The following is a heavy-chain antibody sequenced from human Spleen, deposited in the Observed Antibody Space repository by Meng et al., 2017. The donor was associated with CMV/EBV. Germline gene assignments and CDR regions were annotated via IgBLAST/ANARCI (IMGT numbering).Heavy chain of an antibody. D-gene: IGHD2-15*01. CDR3: VKDTSPYCSGGSCYPGWLDP. CDR1: GFTFSSYA. Sequence: GESLKISCAASGFTFSSYAMSWVRQAPGKGLEWVSAISGSGGSTYYADSVKGRFTISRDNSKNTLYLQMNSLRAEDTAVYYCVKDTSPYCSGGSCYPGWLDPWGQGNLVTVSS. CDR2: ISGSGGST. V-gene: IGHV3-23*01. J-gene: IGHJ5*02.